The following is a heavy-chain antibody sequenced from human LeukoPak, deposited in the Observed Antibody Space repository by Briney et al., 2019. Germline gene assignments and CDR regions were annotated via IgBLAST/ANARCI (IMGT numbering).Heavy chain of an antibody. CDR1: GGSFSGYY. Sequence: PSETLSLICAVYGGSFSGYYWSWIRQPPGKGLEWIGEINHSGSTNYNPSLKSRVTISVDTSKNQFSLKLSSVTAADTAVYYCARRLGYWGQGTLVTVSS. CDR3: ARRLGY. CDR2: INHSGST. J-gene: IGHJ4*02. D-gene: IGHD3-16*01. V-gene: IGHV4-34*01.